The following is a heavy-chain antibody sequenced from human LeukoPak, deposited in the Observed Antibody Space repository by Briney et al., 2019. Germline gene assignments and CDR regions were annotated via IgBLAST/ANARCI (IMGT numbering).Heavy chain of an antibody. Sequence: SETLSLTCTVSGGSISSSSYYWGWIRQPPGKGLEWIVSIYYSGSTYYNPSLKSRVTISVDTSKNQFSLKLSSVTAADTAVYYCAGPLWFGALYYYMDVWGKGTTVTVSS. J-gene: IGHJ6*03. CDR1: GGSISSSSYY. D-gene: IGHD3-10*01. CDR3: AGPLWFGALYYYMDV. V-gene: IGHV4-39*01. CDR2: IYYSGST.